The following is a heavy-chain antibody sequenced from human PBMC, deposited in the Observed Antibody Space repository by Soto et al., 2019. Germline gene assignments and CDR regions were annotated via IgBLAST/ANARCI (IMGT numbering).Heavy chain of an antibody. D-gene: IGHD5-18*01. CDR1: GVTVSSNY. CDR3: ARHGYNYGGGYFDY. CDR2: IYSGGST. J-gene: IGHJ4*02. V-gene: IGHV3-66*04. Sequence: SGGSLRLSCAASGVTVSSNYMSWVRPAPGKGLEWVSVIYSGGSTYYADSVKGRFTISRDNSKNTLYLQMNSLRAEDTAVYYCARHGYNYGGGYFDYWGQGTLVTVSS.